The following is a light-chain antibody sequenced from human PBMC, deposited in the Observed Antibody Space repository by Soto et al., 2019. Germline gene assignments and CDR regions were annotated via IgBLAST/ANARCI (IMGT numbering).Light chain of an antibody. V-gene: IGKV1-27*01. J-gene: IGKJ1*01. CDR1: QGINNY. CDR3: QKYYSAPRT. CDR2: SAS. Sequence: DIQMTQSPSSLSASVGDSVTITCRASQGINNYLAWYQQKPGKVPVLLIYSASTLKPGIPSRFSGSRAGTDFTLPISSLQPEDFATYYCQKYYSAPRTFGQGTKLHIK.